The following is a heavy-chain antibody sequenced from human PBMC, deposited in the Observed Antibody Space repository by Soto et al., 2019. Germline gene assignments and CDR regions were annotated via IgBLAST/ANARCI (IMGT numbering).Heavy chain of an antibody. V-gene: IGHV3-11*01. D-gene: IGHD6-19*01. CDR3: ARGGWDALDH. CDR2: ISSTGSTI. CDR1: GLPFSEYF. J-gene: IGHJ4*02. Sequence: QVQLVESGGGLVKPGGSLRLSCAASGLPFSEYFMSWIRQPPGKGLEWVAYISSTGSTIYYADSVGGRFSISRVNGINSLYLQMDSLRAEDTAIYYCARGGWDALDHWGQGTLVTVSS.